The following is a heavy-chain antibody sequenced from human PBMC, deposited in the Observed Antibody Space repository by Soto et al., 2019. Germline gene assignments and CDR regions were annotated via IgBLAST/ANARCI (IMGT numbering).Heavy chain of an antibody. V-gene: IGHV3-30*18. CDR3: AKDGDLRYWFDP. D-gene: IGHD7-27*01. CDR1: GFTFSSYG. J-gene: IGHJ5*02. CDR2: ISYDGSNK. Sequence: QVQLVESGGGVVQPGRSLRLSCAASGFTFSSYGMHWVRQAPGKGLEWVAVISYDGSNKYYADSVKGRFTISRDNSKNTLDLQMNSLRAEDTAVYYCAKDGDLRYWFDPWGQGTLVTVSS.